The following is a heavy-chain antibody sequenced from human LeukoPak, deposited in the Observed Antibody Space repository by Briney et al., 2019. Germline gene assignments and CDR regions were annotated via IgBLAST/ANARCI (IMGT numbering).Heavy chain of an antibody. CDR3: AREDYYDSSGYLY. J-gene: IGHJ4*02. Sequence: PSQTLSLTCTVSGGSISSGGYYWSRNPPHPGQGLEWNGYINYSTSTYSNPFLKSRFTLSVDTSKNHFSLKLSSVAAADTAVYYCAREDYYDSSGYLYWGQGTLVTVSS. V-gene: IGHV4-31*03. CDR1: GGSISSGGYY. D-gene: IGHD3-22*01. CDR2: INYSTST.